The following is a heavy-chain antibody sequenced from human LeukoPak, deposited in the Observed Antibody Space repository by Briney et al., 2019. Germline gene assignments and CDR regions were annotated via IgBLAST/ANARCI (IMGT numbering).Heavy chain of an antibody. CDR1: GYTFTTYD. D-gene: IGHD3-3*01. CDR2: MSPNSGDT. V-gene: IGHV1-8*03. Sequence: ASVTVSCKGSGYTFTTYDITWVREAAGQGLEWMGWMSPNSGDTGYAQKFQGRLTITRNTSISTAYMELRSLRSEDTAVYYSATALWSGYYPQQDFDYWGQGTRVTVTA. CDR3: ATALWSGYYPQQDFDY. J-gene: IGHJ4*02.